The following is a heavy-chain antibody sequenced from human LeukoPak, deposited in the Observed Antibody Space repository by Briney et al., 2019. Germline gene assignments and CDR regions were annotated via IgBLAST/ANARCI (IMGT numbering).Heavy chain of an antibody. V-gene: IGHV3-48*02. J-gene: IGHJ4*02. D-gene: IGHD6-19*01. Sequence: GGSPRLSCAASGFTFTNYNMNWVRQAPGKGLEWVSYITSGSGATYYADSVKGRFTISRDNAKNSLYLQMNSLRDEDTALYYCARTSGSGWYFDCWGQGTLVTVSS. CDR1: GFTFTNYN. CDR2: ITSGSGAT. CDR3: ARTSGSGWYFDC.